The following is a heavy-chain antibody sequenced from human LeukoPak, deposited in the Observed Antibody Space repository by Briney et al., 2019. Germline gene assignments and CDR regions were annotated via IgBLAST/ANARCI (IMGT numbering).Heavy chain of an antibody. Sequence: PVGSLPDSLAASGFTFRSSDMYWVRQAPGKGLEWVSYITRSSSTICYADSVKGRFTISRDNAKNSLYLQMNSLRDEETAGYYCARDRDGGGSFQYWGQGTLVTVSS. CDR3: ARDRDGGGSFQY. D-gene: IGHD1-26*01. J-gene: IGHJ4*02. CDR2: ITRSSSTI. CDR1: GFTFRSSD. V-gene: IGHV3-48*02.